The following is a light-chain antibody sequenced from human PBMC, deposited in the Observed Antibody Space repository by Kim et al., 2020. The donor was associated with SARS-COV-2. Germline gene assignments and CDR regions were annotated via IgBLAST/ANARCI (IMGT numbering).Light chain of an antibody. CDR1: NSDIGGYNY. V-gene: IGLV2-14*03. CDR2: DVI. J-gene: IGLJ3*02. CDR3: SSYTNTNPWV. Sequence: GQSITISCTGTNSDIGGYNYVSWYQQHPGKAPKLLIYDVIKRPSGVSDRFSASKSGNTASLTISGLQADDEADYYCSSYTNTNPWVFGGGTQLTVL.